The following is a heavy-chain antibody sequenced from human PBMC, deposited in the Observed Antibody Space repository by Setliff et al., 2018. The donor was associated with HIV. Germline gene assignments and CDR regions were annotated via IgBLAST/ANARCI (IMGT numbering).Heavy chain of an antibody. V-gene: IGHV4-34*01. D-gene: IGHD2-21*01. CDR3: ARGFSGDHVFTGYMDV. Sequence: PSETLSLTCAVYGGSLSGYYWSWIRQAPGKGLEWIGEINHRGRTRYNPSLKSRVTISVGTSKNQFSLRVNSVTAADTAFYYCARGFSGDHVFTGYMDVWGKGTTVTVSS. CDR2: INHRGRT. CDR1: GGSLSGYY. J-gene: IGHJ6*03.